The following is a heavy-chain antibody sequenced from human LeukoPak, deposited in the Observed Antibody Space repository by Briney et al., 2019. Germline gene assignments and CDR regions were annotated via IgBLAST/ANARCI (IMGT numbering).Heavy chain of an antibody. CDR2: IYYSGST. V-gene: IGHV4-39*01. CDR1: GGSISSSSYY. D-gene: IGHD3-10*01. J-gene: IGHJ4*02. CDR3: ARYVVYGSGKYYFDY. Sequence: PETLSLTRTVSGGSISSSSYYWGWIRQPPGKGLEWVGSIYYSGSTYYNPSLKSRVTISVDTSENQFSLKLSSVTAADTAVYYCARYVVYGSGKYYFDYWGQGTPVTVSS.